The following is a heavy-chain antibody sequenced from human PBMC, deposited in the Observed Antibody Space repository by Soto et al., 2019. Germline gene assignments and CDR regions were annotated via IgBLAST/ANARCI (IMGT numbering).Heavy chain of an antibody. D-gene: IGHD3-3*01. V-gene: IGHV1-8*01. CDR1: GYTFTSYD. CDR3: ARLEGITIFGVVINNWFDP. J-gene: IGHJ5*02. CDR2: MNPNSGNT. Sequence: QVPLVQSGAEVKKPGASVKVSCKASGYTFTSYDINWVRQATGQGLEWMGWMNPNSGNTGYAQKFQGRVTMTRNTSISTAYMELSSLRSEDTAVYYCARLEGITIFGVVINNWFDPWGQGTLVTVSS.